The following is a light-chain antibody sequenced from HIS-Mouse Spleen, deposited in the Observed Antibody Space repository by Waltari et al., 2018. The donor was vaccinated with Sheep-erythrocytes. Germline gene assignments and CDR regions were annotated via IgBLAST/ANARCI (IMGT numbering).Light chain of an antibody. CDR3: QQYYSTLLT. CDR1: QSVLYSSNTKNY. CDR2: WAS. Sequence: DIVMTQSPDSLAVSLGERATINCKSSQSVLYSSNTKNYLAWYQQKPGQPPNLIIYWASTRESGVPDRFSGSGSGTDFTLTISSLQAEDVAVYYCQQYYSTLLTFGGGTKVEIK. V-gene: IGKV4-1*01. J-gene: IGKJ4*01.